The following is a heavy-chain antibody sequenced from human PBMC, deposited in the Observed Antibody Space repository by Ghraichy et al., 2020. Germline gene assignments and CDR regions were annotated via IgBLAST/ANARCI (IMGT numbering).Heavy chain of an antibody. D-gene: IGHD7-27*01. CDR1: GFTFSNCA. CDR3: AKDTYRNWDLGYFDY. CDR2: ITDSGDGT. V-gene: IGHV3-23*01. J-gene: IGHJ4*02. Sequence: GGSLRLSCAASGFTFSNCAMNWVRQAPGKGLEWVSGITDSGDGTYYADSVKGRFAISRDNSKTTLYLQMNSLRAEDTALYYCAKDTYRNWDLGYFDYWGQGTLVTVSS.